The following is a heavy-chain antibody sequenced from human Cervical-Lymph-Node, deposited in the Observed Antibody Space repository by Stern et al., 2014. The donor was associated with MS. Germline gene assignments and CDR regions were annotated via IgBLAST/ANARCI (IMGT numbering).Heavy chain of an antibody. Sequence: EDQLVESGGGSVQPGGSLTLSCAASGFTFSDSAMQWVRQASGKGLEWIGRIRSKANSYATAYAASLNGRFTISRDDSKNTAYLHVNSLKTDDTAVYYCTSGIIVINGDHYVDYWGQGALVTVSS. D-gene: IGHD3-22*01. CDR2: IRSKANSYAT. V-gene: IGHV3-73*01. CDR1: GFTFSDSA. CDR3: TSGIIVINGDHYVDY. J-gene: IGHJ4*02.